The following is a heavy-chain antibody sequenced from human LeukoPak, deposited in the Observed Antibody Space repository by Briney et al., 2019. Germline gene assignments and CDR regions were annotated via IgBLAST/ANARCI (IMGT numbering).Heavy chain of an antibody. V-gene: IGHV1-3*01. CDR1: GYTFTSYA. CDR3: ARDGATMVRGVKDY. J-gene: IGHJ4*02. D-gene: IGHD3-10*01. Sequence: ASVKVSCKASGYTFTSYAMHWVRQAPGQRLEWMGWINAGNGNTKYSQKFQSRVTITRDTSASTAYMELSSLRSEDTAVYYCARDGATMVRGVKDYWGQGTLVTVSS. CDR2: INAGNGNT.